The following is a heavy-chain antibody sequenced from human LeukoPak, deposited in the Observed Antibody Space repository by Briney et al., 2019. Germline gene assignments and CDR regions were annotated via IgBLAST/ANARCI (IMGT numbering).Heavy chain of an antibody. CDR2: IYYSGST. CDR3: ARQGHDYGDFGAFDI. V-gene: IGHV4-61*08. J-gene: IGHJ3*02. D-gene: IGHD4-17*01. Sequence: PSQTLSLTCTVSGGSISSGDYYWSWIRQPPGKGLEWIGYIYYSGSTNYNPSLKSRVTISVDTSKNQFSLKLSSVTAADTAVYYCARQGHDYGDFGAFDIWGQGTMVTVSS. CDR1: GGSISSGDYY.